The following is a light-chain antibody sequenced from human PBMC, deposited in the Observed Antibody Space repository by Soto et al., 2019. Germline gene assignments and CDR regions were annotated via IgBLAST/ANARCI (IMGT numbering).Light chain of an antibody. CDR2: EVS. J-gene: IGLJ1*01. V-gene: IGLV2-14*01. CDR1: SSDVGGYNR. Sequence: QSALTQSASVSGSPGQSITISCTGTSSDVGGYNRVSWYQQNPGKAPKLMIYEVSHRPSGVSNRFSGSKSGNTASLTISGLQAEDEADYYCASYTSSISYVFGTGTKVTVL. CDR3: ASYTSSISYV.